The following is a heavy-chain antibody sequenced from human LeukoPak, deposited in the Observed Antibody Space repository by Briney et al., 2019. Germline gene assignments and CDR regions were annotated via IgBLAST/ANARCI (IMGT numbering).Heavy chain of an antibody. CDR1: GGSISSGDYY. D-gene: IGHD3-9*01. Sequence: PSQTLSLTCTVSGGSISSGDYYWSWIRQPAGKGLEWIGRIYTSGSTTYNPSLKSRVTISGDTSKNQLSRKLSSVTVADTAVYFCARESDLSKYDRTDYRGQGTLVTVSS. CDR3: ARESDLSKYDRTDY. V-gene: IGHV4-61*02. CDR2: IYTSGST. J-gene: IGHJ4*02.